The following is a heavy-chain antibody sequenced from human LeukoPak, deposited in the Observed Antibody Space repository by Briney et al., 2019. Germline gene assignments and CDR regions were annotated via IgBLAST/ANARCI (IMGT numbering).Heavy chain of an antibody. CDR2: IKQDGSEK. J-gene: IGHJ2*01. CDR3: ARDRWEPLRYWYFDL. D-gene: IGHD1-26*01. Sequence: GGSLRLSCAASGFTFSSYWMSWVRQAPGKGLEWVANIKQDGSEKYYVDSVKGRVTISRDNAKNSLYLQMNSLRAEDTAVYYCARDRWEPLRYWYFDLWGRGTLVTVSS. V-gene: IGHV3-7*01. CDR1: GFTFSSYW.